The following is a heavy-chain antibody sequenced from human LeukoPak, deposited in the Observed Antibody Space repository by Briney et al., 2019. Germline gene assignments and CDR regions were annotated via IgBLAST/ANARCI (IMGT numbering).Heavy chain of an antibody. D-gene: IGHD4-17*01. Sequence: GGSLRLSCAASGFTFSSYEMNWFRQAPGKGLEWVSHISSSGNTIHYADSVKGRFTVSRDNARNSVYLQMNSLRAEDTAVYYCARDEEGDYDFDYWGQGTLVTVSS. J-gene: IGHJ4*02. V-gene: IGHV3-48*03. CDR1: GFTFSSYE. CDR2: ISSSGNTI. CDR3: ARDEEGDYDFDY.